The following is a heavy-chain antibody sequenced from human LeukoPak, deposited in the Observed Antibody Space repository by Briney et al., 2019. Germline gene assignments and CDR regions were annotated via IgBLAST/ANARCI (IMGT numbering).Heavy chain of an antibody. V-gene: IGHV4-39*01. CDR2: IYYGGST. J-gene: IGHJ3*02. CDR1: GGSISSNTYY. D-gene: IGHD3-22*01. Sequence: SSETLSLTCTVSGGSISSNTYYWDWIRQPPGKGLVCIDSIYYGGSTYYNPSLKSRVIISVDTSKNQFSLKLSSVTAADTAVYYCARAYYYASSAFDIWGQGTMVTVSS. CDR3: ARAYYYASSAFDI.